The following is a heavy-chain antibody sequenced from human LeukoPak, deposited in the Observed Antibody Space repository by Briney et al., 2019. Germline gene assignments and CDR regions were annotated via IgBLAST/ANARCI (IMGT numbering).Heavy chain of an antibody. CDR1: GYTFTSYG. J-gene: IGHJ4*02. Sequence: GASVKVSCKASGYTFTSYGISWVRQAPGQGLEWMGWISAYNGNTNYAQKLQGRVTMTTETSTSTAYMELRSLGSDDTAVYYCAKISQTIIVMAGLLDYWGQGTLVTVSS. D-gene: IGHD3-22*01. V-gene: IGHV1-18*01. CDR2: ISAYNGNT. CDR3: AKISQTIIVMAGLLDY.